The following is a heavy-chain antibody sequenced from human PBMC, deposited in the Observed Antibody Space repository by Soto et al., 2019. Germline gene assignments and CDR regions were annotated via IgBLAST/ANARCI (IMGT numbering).Heavy chain of an antibody. CDR3: VRADCGSYYHGFQM. V-gene: IGHV4-61*01. CDR2: IYDSLTT. CDR1: VGSVSSRFYY. Sequence: PSATLSLTCTVSVGSVSSRFYYYNWIRQPPGKGLEWIGYIYDSLTTNYNSSLESRLTISVDTSKNLFSPRLSSVNAADTAVYYCVRADCGSYYHGFQMWGQTQMVTGSS. D-gene: IGHD1-26*01. J-gene: IGHJ3*02.